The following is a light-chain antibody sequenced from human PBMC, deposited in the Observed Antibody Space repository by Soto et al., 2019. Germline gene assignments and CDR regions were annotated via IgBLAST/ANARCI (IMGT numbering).Light chain of an antibody. Sequence: EIVMTQSPATLSVSPGERVTLSCRASQSVSSKLAWYQHKPGQAPRLLVYDASIWATGIPARFSGSGSGTDFTLTISSLQSEDFAVYYCQQYNRWPITFGQGTRLEIK. CDR2: DAS. V-gene: IGKV3-15*01. J-gene: IGKJ5*01. CDR3: QQYNRWPIT. CDR1: QSVSSK.